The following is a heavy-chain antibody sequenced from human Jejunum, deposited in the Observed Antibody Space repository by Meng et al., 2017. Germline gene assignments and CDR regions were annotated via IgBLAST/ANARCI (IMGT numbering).Heavy chain of an antibody. Sequence: QVARVVSGGGVVQPGKCLRLSCAASGFNFTNYGMHWVRQAPGKGVEWVAVIWHDGSKVFYADSVRGRFTISRDNSHNTVDLQMNSVRVDDTAVYFCLRGRDYWGQGTLVTVSS. V-gene: IGHV3-33*01. CDR3: LRGRDY. CDR2: IWHDGSKV. CDR1: GFNFTNYG. D-gene: IGHD3-10*01. J-gene: IGHJ4*02.